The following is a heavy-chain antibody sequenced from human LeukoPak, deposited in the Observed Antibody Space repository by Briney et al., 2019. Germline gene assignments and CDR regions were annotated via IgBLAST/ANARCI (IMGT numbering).Heavy chain of an antibody. CDR2: INHSGST. CDR1: GGSFSGYY. Sequence: SETLSLTCAVYGGSFSGYYWSWIRQPPGKGLEWIGEINHSGSTNYNPSLKRRVTISVDTSKNQFSLKLSSVTAADTAAYYCARRPYYYDSSGYYSFDYWGQGTLVTVSS. V-gene: IGHV4-34*01. J-gene: IGHJ4*02. CDR3: ARRPYYYDSSGYYSFDY. D-gene: IGHD3-22*01.